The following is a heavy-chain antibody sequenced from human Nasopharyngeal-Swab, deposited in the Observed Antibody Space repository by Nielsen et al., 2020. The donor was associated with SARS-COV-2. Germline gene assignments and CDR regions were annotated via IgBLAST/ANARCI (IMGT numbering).Heavy chain of an antibody. V-gene: IGHV3-23*01. J-gene: IGHJ4*02. CDR2: ITSSGEKT. CDR1: GFTFRSYA. Sequence: GESPKISCVVSGFTFRSYAMSWVRQAPGKGLEWVSSITSSGEKTDYADSVKGRFTISRDNSKNTLYLQMSSLGAEDTAVYYCAKDRRVEPTRWYFDYWGQGTLVTVSS. D-gene: IGHD1-1*01. CDR3: AKDRRVEPTRWYFDY.